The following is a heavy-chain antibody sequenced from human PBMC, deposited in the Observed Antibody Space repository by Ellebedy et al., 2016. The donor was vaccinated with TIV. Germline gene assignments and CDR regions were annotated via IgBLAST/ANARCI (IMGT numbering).Heavy chain of an antibody. CDR1: GFTFSSYA. CDR2: ISGSGGST. J-gene: IGHJ4*02. Sequence: GESLKISCAASGFTFSSYAMSWVRQAPGKGLEWVSAISGSGGSTYYADSVKGRFTISRDNSKNTLYLQMNSLRAEDTAVYYCAKENQNRGILTGYRNTGTSAFDYWGQGTLVTVSS. D-gene: IGHD3-9*01. V-gene: IGHV3-23*01. CDR3: AKENQNRGILTGYRNTGTSAFDY.